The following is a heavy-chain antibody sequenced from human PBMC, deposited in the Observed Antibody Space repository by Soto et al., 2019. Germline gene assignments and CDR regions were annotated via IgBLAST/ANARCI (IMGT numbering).Heavy chain of an antibody. CDR3: ARGRYGDY. J-gene: IGHJ4*02. CDR2: ISAHNGNT. CDR1: GYAFTTYG. Sequence: QVHLVQSGAEVTKPGASVKVSCQASGYAFTTYGITWVRQAPGQGLEWMGWISAHNGNTNYAQKLQGRVTVTRDTSTSTAYMELRSLRSDDTAVYYCARGRYGDYWGQGALVTGSS. D-gene: IGHD1-1*01. V-gene: IGHV1-18*01.